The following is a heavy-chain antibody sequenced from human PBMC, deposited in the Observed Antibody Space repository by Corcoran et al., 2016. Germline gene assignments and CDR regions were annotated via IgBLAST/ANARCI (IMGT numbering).Heavy chain of an antibody. V-gene: IGHV4-61*01. CDR1: GGSVSSGIDY. D-gene: IGHD1-26*01. J-gene: IGHJ4*02. CDR3: ARSSGSYGWLDY. CDR2: IYYSGST. Sequence: GQMQESGAGLLKPSETLSLTCTVSGGSVSSGIDYWSWIRQPPGRGLEWIGYIYYSGSTNYNPSLKSGVTISEDTSTNQFSLKLSSVTAADTAVYYCARSSGSYGWLDYWGQGTLVTVSS.